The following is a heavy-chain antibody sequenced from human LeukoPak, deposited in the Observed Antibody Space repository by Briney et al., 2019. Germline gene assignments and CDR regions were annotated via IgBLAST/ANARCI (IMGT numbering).Heavy chain of an antibody. CDR3: ATDHCSGGSCYYYYFDY. V-gene: IGHV1-24*01. D-gene: IGHD2-15*01. CDR2: FDPEDGET. J-gene: IGHJ4*02. Sequence: ASVKVSCKVSGYTLTELSMHWVRQAPGKGLEWMGGFDPEDGETIYAQKFQGRVTMTEDTSTDTAYMELSSLRSEDTAVYYCATDHCSGGSCYYYYFDYWGQGTLVTVSS. CDR1: GYTLTELS.